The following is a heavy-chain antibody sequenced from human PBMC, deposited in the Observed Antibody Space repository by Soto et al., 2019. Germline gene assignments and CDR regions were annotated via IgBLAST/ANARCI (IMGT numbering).Heavy chain of an antibody. CDR1: GFTFSRYD. Sequence: EVQLLQSGGGLVQPGGSLRLSCAASGFTFSRYDMSWVRQAPGKGLEWVSGISDSGGSTYYADSVKGRFTISRDNSKNKVCVQMDSLRAEDTAVYYCVNDRSSGYYRYFDYWGQGTLVTVSS. CDR3: VNDRSSGYYRYFDY. CDR2: ISDSGGST. V-gene: IGHV3-23*01. D-gene: IGHD3-22*01. J-gene: IGHJ4*02.